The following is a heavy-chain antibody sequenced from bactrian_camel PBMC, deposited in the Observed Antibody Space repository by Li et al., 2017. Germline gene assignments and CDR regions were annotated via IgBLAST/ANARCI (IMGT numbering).Heavy chain of an antibody. D-gene: IGHD1*01. J-gene: IGHJ4*01. CDR1: GFTFSTYA. Sequence: VQLVESGGGSVQPGGSLRLSCAVSGFTFSTYAMSWVRQAPGKGLEWVSVINSDSSGGDTYYGDSVKGRFTITRDSAKNALHLQLNSLKTEDTAMYYCVAVVSNYALGYWGQGTQVTVS. CDR2: INSDSSGGDT. V-gene: IGHV3S31*01. CDR3: VAVVSNYALGY.